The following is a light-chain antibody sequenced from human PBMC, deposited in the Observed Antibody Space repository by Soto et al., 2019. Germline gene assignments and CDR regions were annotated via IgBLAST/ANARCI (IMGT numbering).Light chain of an antibody. Sequence: DIQMTQSPSSLSASVGDRVTITCRASQSISSYLNWYQQKPGKAPKLLIYAASSLQSGVPSRFSGSGSGTDFTLTINGLHHDDFATNHCQQTYSDISFGGGTKVDIK. V-gene: IGKV1-39*01. CDR1: QSISSY. CDR3: QQTYSDIS. J-gene: IGKJ4*01. CDR2: AAS.